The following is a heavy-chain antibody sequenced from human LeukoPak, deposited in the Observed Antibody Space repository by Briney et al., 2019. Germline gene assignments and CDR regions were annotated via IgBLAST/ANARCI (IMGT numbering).Heavy chain of an antibody. CDR3: ASLEGGPSDGR. CDR2: IYSGGTT. Sequence: GGSLRLSCEVSGFPVRSRYMTWVRQPPGKGLECVAVIYSGGTTYHIDSVKGRFTISRDISKSTMYLEMNNLRVEDTAIYYCASLEGGPSDGRWGQGTLVTVST. CDR1: GFPVRSRY. V-gene: IGHV3-53*01. D-gene: IGHD3-3*01. J-gene: IGHJ4*02.